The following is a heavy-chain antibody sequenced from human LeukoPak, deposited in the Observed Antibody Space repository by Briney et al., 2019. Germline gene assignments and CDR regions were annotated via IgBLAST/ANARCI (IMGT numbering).Heavy chain of an antibody. V-gene: IGHV6-1*01. CDR2: TYYRSKWYN. CDR3: AREKGLLQALDY. J-gene: IGHJ4*02. CDR1: GDSVSTNSAA. D-gene: IGHD3-22*01. Sequence: SQTLSLACAISGDSVSTNSAAWNWIRQSPSRGLEWLGRTYYRSKWYNDYAVSVKSRITINPDTSKNQFSLQLSSVTPEDTAVYYCAREKGLLQALDYWGQGTLVTVSS.